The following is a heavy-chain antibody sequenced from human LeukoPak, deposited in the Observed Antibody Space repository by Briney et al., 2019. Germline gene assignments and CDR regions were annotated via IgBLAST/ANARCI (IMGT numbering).Heavy chain of an antibody. CDR1: GFTFGTYA. D-gene: IGHD2-15*01. CDR2: ISDNGYTT. Sequence: QAGGSLRLSCAASGFTFGTYAMSWVRQAPGKGLEWVSSISDNGYTTYYADSVRGRFTISRDNSKNTVYLQMNSLRAEDTALYYCTRREGGTPDYWGLGTLVTVSS. CDR3: TRREGGTPDY. J-gene: IGHJ4*02. V-gene: IGHV3-23*01.